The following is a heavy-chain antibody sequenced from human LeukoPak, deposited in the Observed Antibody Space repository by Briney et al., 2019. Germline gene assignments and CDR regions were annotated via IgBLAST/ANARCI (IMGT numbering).Heavy chain of an antibody. J-gene: IGHJ6*03. V-gene: IGHV4-59*01. CDR1: GGSISSYY. CDR3: ARDLQGNYYDRGYYYYYMDV. CDR2: IYYSGST. D-gene: IGHD1-26*01. Sequence: PSETLSLTCTVSGGSISSYYWSWIRQPPGKGLEWIGYIYYSGSTNYNPSLKSRVTISVDTSKNQFSLKLSSVTAADTAVYYCARDLQGNYYDRGYYYYYMDVWGKGTTVTVSS.